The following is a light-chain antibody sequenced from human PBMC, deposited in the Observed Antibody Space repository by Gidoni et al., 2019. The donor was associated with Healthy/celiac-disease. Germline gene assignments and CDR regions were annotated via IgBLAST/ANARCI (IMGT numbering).Light chain of an antibody. Sequence: DIVMTQSPLSLPVTPGEPASIPCRSSQSLLHSNGYNYLDWYLQKPGQSPQLLIYLGSNRASGVPDRFSGSGSGTDFTLKISRVEAEDVGVYYCMQALQTPRTFGQXTKVEIK. CDR3: MQALQTPRT. V-gene: IGKV2-28*01. J-gene: IGKJ1*01. CDR1: QSLLHSNGYNY. CDR2: LGS.